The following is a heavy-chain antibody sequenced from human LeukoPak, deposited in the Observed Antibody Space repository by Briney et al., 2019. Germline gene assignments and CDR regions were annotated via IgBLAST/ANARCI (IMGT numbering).Heavy chain of an antibody. J-gene: IGHJ4*02. Sequence: ASMKVSCKTSGFTFTGHYMHWLRQAPGQGLEWLGWINADTGKPTYAQDFTGRFVFSLDKSVSTTYLQISSLKAEDTAVYYCAREVVRFDYWGQGTLVAVSS. D-gene: IGHD6-6*01. CDR2: INADTGKP. V-gene: IGHV7-4-1*02. CDR3: AREVVRFDY. CDR1: GFTFTGHY.